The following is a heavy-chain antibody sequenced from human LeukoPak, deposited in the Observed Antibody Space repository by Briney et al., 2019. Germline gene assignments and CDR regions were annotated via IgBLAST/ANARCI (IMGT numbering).Heavy chain of an antibody. V-gene: IGHV4-59*11. CDR1: GDSISSHY. CDR3: ARGRVSSSTWYSTYYYYFYMDV. CDR2: IYYSGST. Sequence: SETLSLTCTVSGDSISSHYWSWIRQPPGKGLEWIGYIYYSGSTNYNPSLKSRVTISVDTTKNLFSLRLRSVTAADTAVYFCARGRVSSSTWYSTYYYYFYMDVWGKGTTVTVS. J-gene: IGHJ6*03. D-gene: IGHD1-1*01.